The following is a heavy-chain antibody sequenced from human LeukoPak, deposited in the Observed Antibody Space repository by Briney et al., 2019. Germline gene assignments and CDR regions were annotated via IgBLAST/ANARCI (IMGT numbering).Heavy chain of an antibody. CDR2: IYHSGST. Sequence: SETLSLTCAVSGGSISSSNWWSWVRQPPGKGLEWIGEIYHSGSTNYNPSLKSRVTISVDKSKNQFSLKLSSVTAADTAVYYCARRGQGSSPRGYFDYWGQGTLVTVSS. J-gene: IGHJ4*02. D-gene: IGHD6-6*01. V-gene: IGHV4-4*02. CDR3: ARRGQGSSPRGYFDY. CDR1: GGSISSSNW.